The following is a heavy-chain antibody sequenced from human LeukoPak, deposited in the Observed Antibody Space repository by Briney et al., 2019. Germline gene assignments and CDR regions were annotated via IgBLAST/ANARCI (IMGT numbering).Heavy chain of an antibody. V-gene: IGHV3-30-3*01. CDR2: ISYDGSNK. CDR3: ARASQTTDDAFDI. CDR1: GFTFSIYA. D-gene: IGHD4-17*01. Sequence: PGGSLRLSCAASGFTFSIYAMHWVRQAPGKGLEWVAVISYDGSNKYYADSVKGRFTISRDNSKNTLYLQMNSLRAEDTAVYYCARASQTTDDAFDIWGQGTMVTVSS. J-gene: IGHJ3*02.